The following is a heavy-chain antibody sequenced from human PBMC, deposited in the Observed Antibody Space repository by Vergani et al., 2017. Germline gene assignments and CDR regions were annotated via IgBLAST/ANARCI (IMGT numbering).Heavy chain of an antibody. CDR2: ISGSGGST. CDR1: GFTFSSYA. D-gene: IGHD2-2*02. Sequence: EVQLLESGGGLVQPGGSLRLSCAASGFTFSSYAMSWVRQAPGKGLEWVSAISGSGGSTYYADSVKGRFTISRDNSKNTLYLQMNSLRAEDTAVYYCATTFVGYCSSTSCYTVPLGYWGQGTLVTVSS. V-gene: IGHV3-23*01. CDR3: ATTFVGYCSSTSCYTVPLGY. J-gene: IGHJ4*02.